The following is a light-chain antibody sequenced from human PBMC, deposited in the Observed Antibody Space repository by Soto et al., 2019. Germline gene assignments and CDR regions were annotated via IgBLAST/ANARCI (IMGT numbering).Light chain of an antibody. CDR3: SSYTSSNTFYV. V-gene: IGLV2-14*01. J-gene: IGLJ1*01. Sequence: QSVLTQPASVSGSPGQSITISCTGTSSDVGGYNYVSRYQQHPGKAPKLMIYEVTNRPSGVSNRFSGSKSGNTASLTISGLQAEDEADYYCSSYTSSNTFYVFGTGTKVTVL. CDR1: SSDVGGYNY. CDR2: EVT.